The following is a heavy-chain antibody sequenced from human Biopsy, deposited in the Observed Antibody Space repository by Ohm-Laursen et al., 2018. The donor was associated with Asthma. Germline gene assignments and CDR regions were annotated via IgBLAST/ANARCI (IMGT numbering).Heavy chain of an antibody. CDR1: GFSFSNFA. J-gene: IGHJ3*02. D-gene: IGHD1-1*01. V-gene: IGHV3-30*01. CDR2: ISKDASTQ. CDR3: VRDGTDDAFDI. Sequence: LRLSCAASGFSFSNFAIHWVRQAPGKGLEWVGVISKDASTQDFADSVKGRFTMARDNSKNTLDLQMNSLREEDTAVYYCVRDGTDDAFDIWGQGTVVSVSS.